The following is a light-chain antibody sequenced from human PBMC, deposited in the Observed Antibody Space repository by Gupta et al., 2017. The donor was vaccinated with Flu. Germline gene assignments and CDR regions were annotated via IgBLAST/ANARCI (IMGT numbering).Light chain of an antibody. J-gene: IGLJ3*02. V-gene: IGLV1-51*01. CDR3: GTWDTSRSGGV. CDR1: TSNIANNY. CDR2: YND. Sequence: QSVLPQPPSGSPAPGQTGSISRSRSTSNIANNYVSWWQQFPVPAPKLLVYYNDKRSPGVAARFFGSKYGTSATLFITRLQAGEEATYYCGTWDTSRSGGVFGRGTKLTVL.